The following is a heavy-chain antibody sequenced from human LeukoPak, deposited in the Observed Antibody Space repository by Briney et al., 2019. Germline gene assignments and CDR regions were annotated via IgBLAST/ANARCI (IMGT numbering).Heavy chain of an antibody. V-gene: IGHV3-30*02. CDR3: AKVRSSWYYFDY. J-gene: IGHJ4*02. Sequence: GGSLRLSCATSGFTLSIYGMHWVRQAPGKGLEWVAFIRYDGTSQYYADSVKGRFTISRDNSKNTLYLQMNSLRAEDTAVYYCAKVRSSWYYFDYWGQGTLVTVSS. D-gene: IGHD6-13*01. CDR2: IRYDGTSQ. CDR1: GFTLSIYG.